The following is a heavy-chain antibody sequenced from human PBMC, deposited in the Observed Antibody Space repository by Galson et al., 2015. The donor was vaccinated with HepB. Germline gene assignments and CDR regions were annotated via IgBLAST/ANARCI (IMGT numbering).Heavy chain of an antibody. CDR1: GFTFSSYA. Sequence: SLRLSCAASGFTFSSYAMSWVRQAPGKGLEWVSAISGSGGSTYYADSVKGRFTISRDNSKNTLYLQMNSLRAEDTAVYYCAKDAGIAAAGTYNWYFDPWGRGTLVTVSS. CDR3: AKDAGIAAAGTYNWYFDP. J-gene: IGHJ2*01. D-gene: IGHD6-13*01. CDR2: ISGSGGST. V-gene: IGHV3-23*01.